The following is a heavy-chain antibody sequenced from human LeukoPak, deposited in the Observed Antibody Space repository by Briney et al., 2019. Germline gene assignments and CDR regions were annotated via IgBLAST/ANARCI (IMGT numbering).Heavy chain of an antibody. CDR1: GGSISSGSYY. CDR3: ARDYDFWSGLRFDP. V-gene: IGHV4-61*02. CDR2: IYTSGST. J-gene: IGHJ5*02. Sequence: RTSETLSLTCTVSGGSISSGSYYWSWIRQPAGKGLEWIGRIYTSGSTNYNPSLKSRVTISVDTSKNQFSLKLSSVTAADTAVYYCARDYDFWSGLRFDPWGQGTLVTVSS. D-gene: IGHD3-3*01.